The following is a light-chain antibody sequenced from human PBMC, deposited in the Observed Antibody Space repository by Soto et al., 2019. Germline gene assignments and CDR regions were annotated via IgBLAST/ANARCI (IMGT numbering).Light chain of an antibody. CDR2: AAS. J-gene: IGKJ4*01. Sequence: DIQMTQSPSSVSASVGDTVSITGRASQGINNWLAWYQQKPGKAPQVLIYAASSLQSGFPSRFSGSGFGTDFTLTITSLQPEDFATYFCQQANNFPLTFGGGTKIEIK. CDR3: QQANNFPLT. CDR1: QGINNW. V-gene: IGKV1-12*01.